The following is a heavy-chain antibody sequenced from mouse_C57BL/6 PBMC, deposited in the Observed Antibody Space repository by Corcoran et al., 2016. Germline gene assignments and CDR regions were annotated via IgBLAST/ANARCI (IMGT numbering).Heavy chain of an antibody. CDR3: ARIYYGSSYLMDY. J-gene: IGHJ4*01. CDR2: ISYDGSN. V-gene: IGHV3-6*01. CDR1: GYSITSGYY. Sequence: DVQLQESGPGLVKPSQSLSLTCSVTGYSITSGYYWNWIRQFPGNKLEWMGYISYDGSNNYNPSLKNRISITRDTSKNQFFLKLNSVTTEDTATYYCARIYYGSSYLMDYWGQGTSVTVSS. D-gene: IGHD1-1*01.